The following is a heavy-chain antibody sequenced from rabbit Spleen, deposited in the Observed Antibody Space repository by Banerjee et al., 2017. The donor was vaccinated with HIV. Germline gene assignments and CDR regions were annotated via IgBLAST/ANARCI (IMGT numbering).Heavy chain of an antibody. CDR2: IDAGSSAFT. V-gene: IGHV1S45*01. D-gene: IGHD1-1*01. CDR1: GVSFSGDSY. Sequence: QEQLVESGGDLVKPGASLTLTCIASGVSFSGDSYMCWVRQAPGKGLEWIACIDAGSSAFTYSASWAQDRFTISKTSSTTVTLQMTSLTAADTATYFCARDTSSSFSSYGMDLWGLGTLVTVS. J-gene: IGHJ6*01. CDR3: ARDTSSSFSSYGMDL.